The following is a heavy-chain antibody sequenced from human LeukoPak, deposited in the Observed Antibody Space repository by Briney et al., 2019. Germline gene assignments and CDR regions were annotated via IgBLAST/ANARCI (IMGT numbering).Heavy chain of an antibody. J-gene: IGHJ4*02. D-gene: IGHD3-10*01. CDR3: ARQELSYGSGSHFDY. Sequence: PSETLSLTCTVSGGSISTYYWTWIRQPPGQGQEWIGFISYSGSTNYSPSVEGRVTMSVDTSKNQFSLKLRAVTAADTAVYFCARQELSYGSGSHFDYWGQGILVTVSS. V-gene: IGHV4-59*08. CDR2: ISYSGST. CDR1: GGSISTYY.